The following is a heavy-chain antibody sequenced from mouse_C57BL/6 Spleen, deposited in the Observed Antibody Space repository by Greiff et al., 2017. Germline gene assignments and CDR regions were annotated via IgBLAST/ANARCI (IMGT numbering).Heavy chain of an antibody. J-gene: IGHJ2*01. CDR2: INPSNGGT. CDR3: ARSSYGYEDYFDY. CDR1: GYTFTSYW. V-gene: IGHV1-53*01. D-gene: IGHD2-2*01. Sequence: VQLQQPGTELVKPGASVKLSCKASGYTFTSYWMHWVKQRPGQGLEWIGNINPSNGGTNYNEKFKSKATLTVDKSSSTAYMQLSSLTSEDSAVYYCARSSYGYEDYFDYWGQGTTLTVSS.